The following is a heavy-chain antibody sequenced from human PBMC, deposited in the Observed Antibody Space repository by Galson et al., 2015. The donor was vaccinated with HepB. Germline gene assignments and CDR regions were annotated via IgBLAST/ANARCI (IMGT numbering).Heavy chain of an antibody. V-gene: IGHV1-3*01. J-gene: IGHJ4*02. CDR3: ARGGWQQLVLRFDY. D-gene: IGHD6-13*01. CDR1: GYTFTSYA. Sequence: SVKVSCKASGYTFTSYAMHWVRQAPGQRLEWMGWINAGNGNTKYSQKFQGRVTITRDTSASTAYMELSSLRSEDTAVYYCARGGWQQLVLRFDYWGQGTLVTVSS. CDR2: INAGNGNT.